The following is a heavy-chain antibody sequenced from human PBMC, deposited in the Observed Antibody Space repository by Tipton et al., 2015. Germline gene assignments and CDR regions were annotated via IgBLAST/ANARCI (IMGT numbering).Heavy chain of an antibody. CDR3: ARDIGGRSGDYWFDP. D-gene: IGHD4-17*01. CDR2: IYSSGCT. J-gene: IGHJ5*02. V-gene: IGHV4-31*03. Sequence: TLSLTCTVSGGSISSGGYCWSWIRQHPGKGLEWIGYIYSSGCTYYNPSLKSRIIMSVDTSKNQFSLKLSSVTAADTAFYYCARDIGGRSGDYWFDPWGQGTLVTVSS. CDR1: GGSISSGGYC.